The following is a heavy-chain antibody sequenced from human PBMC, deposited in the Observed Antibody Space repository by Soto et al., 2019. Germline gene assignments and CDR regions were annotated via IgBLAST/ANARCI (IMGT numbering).Heavy chain of an antibody. CDR3: ARFNGDYGWFDP. D-gene: IGHD4-17*01. J-gene: IGHJ5*02. CDR1: GYTFTSYG. V-gene: IGHV1-18*01. CDR2: ISGYNGNT. Sequence: QVQLVQSGAEVKKPGASVKVSCKASGYTFTSYGISWVRQAPGQGPEWMGWISGYNGNTKYAQKLQGRVTMTTDTSTRPAYMELRSLISDDTAVYYCARFNGDYGWFDPWGQGTLVTVSS.